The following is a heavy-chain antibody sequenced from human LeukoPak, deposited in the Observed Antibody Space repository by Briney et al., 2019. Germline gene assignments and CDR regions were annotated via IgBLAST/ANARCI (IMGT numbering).Heavy chain of an antibody. Sequence: ASVKVSCKASGYTFTSYGISWVRQAPGQGLEWMGWIGAYNGNTNYAQKLQGRVTMTTDTSTSTAYMELRSLRSDDTAVYYCARDRGLRYSYGHYGMDVWGKGPRSPSPQ. J-gene: IGHJ6*01. CDR2: IGAYNGNT. CDR1: GYTFTSYG. D-gene: IGHD5-18*01. V-gene: IGHV1-18*04. CDR3: ARDRGLRYSYGHYGMDV.